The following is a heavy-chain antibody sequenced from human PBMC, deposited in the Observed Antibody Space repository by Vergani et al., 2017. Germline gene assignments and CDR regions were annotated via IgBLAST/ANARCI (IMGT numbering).Heavy chain of an antibody. CDR3: ARVGVVRGVSYYYYYYGMVV. V-gene: IGHV4-30-4*08. J-gene: IGHJ6*02. Sequence: QVQLQESGPGLVKPSQTLSLTCNVSGGSISSGDYYWSWIRQPPGKGLEWIGYIYYSGSTYYNPSLKSRVTISVDTSKKQFSLKLSSVTAADTAVYYCARVGVVRGVSYYYYYYGMVVWGQGTTVTVSS. D-gene: IGHD3-10*01. CDR2: IYYSGST. CDR1: GGSISSGDYY.